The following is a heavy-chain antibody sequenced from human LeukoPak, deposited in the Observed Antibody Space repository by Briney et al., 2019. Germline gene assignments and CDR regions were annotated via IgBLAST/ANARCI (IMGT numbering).Heavy chain of an antibody. D-gene: IGHD3-10*01. CDR3: ARSGSELLWFGESIPYYFDY. CDR1: GDSISTFY. V-gene: IGHV4-59*01. J-gene: IGHJ4*02. CDR2: IYFTGST. Sequence: SETLSLTCTVSGDSISTFYWAWIRQPPGKGLEWVGYIYFTGSTNYNPSLKSRVTISVDTSKNQFSLKLSSVTAADTAVYYCARSGSELLWFGESIPYYFDYWGQGTLVTVSS.